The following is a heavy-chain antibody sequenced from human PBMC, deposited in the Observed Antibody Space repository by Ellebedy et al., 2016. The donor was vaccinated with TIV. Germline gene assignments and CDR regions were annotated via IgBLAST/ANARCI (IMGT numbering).Heavy chain of an antibody. Sequence: MPGGSLRLSCTVSGGSVSSDSYCWSWHRQPTGKGLEWIGYNYYSGSTNYNPSIKSRVTISVDTSQNQFSLKLSSVTAADTVVFYCARHLYINALLGTEYYYGVDVWGQGTTVTVSS. V-gene: IGHV4-61*01. CDR3: ARHLYINALLGTEYYYGVDV. CDR2: NYYSGST. J-gene: IGHJ6*02. CDR1: GGSVSSDSYC. D-gene: IGHD7-27*01.